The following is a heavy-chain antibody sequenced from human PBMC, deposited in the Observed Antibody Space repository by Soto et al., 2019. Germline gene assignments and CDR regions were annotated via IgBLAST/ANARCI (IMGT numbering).Heavy chain of an antibody. D-gene: IGHD2-15*01. J-gene: IGHJ4*02. CDR3: ARDLSPHPDIVVVALGGY. Sequence: PWASVKVSCKASGYTFTSYGISWVRQAPGQGLEWMGWISAYNGNTNYAQKLQGRVTMTTDTSTSTAYMELRSLRSDDTAVYYCARDLSPHPDIVVVALGGYWGQGTLVTVSS. CDR2: ISAYNGNT. CDR1: GYTFTSYG. V-gene: IGHV1-18*01.